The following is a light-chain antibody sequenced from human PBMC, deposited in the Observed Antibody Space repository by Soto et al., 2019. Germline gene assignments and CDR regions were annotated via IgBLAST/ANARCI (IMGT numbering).Light chain of an antibody. Sequence: DIQMTHSPSTLSASVLYIVTITFRASQSISSWLAWYQQKPGRAPKLLIYDSSSLKSGVPARFSGSGSGTEFTLTISSLQPDDFATYYCKQYNTYSKFGQGTRLEIK. CDR3: KQYNTYSK. CDR1: QSISSW. CDR2: DSS. J-gene: IGKJ5*01. V-gene: IGKV1-5*01.